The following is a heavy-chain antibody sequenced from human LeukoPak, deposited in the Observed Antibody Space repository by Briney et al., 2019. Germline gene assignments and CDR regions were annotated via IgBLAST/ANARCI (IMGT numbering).Heavy chain of an antibody. CDR3: ARASNTGGYAVF. D-gene: IGHD6-19*01. CDR2: IHYSGST. V-gene: IGHV4-59*11. CDR1: GFSISSHY. Sequence: NPSETLSLTCTVSGFSISSHYWSWIRQPPGKGLEWLGYIHYSGSTNYNPALKSRVTISVDASRNQFSLSLSSVTAADTAVYYCARASNTGGYAVFWGQGTLVTVSS. J-gene: IGHJ4*02.